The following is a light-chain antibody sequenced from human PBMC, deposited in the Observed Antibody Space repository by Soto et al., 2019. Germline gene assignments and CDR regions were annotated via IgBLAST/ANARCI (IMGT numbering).Light chain of an antibody. CDR3: SSYAGTNNVV. CDR2: EVS. J-gene: IGLJ2*01. Sequence: QSALTQPPSASGSPGQSVTISCTGTSSDVGGYKYVSWYQQRPGKAPKLMIYEVSKRPSGVPDRFSGSKSGNTASLTVSGLQAEDEADYYCSSYAGTNNVVFGGGTKVTVL. CDR1: SSDVGGYKY. V-gene: IGLV2-8*01.